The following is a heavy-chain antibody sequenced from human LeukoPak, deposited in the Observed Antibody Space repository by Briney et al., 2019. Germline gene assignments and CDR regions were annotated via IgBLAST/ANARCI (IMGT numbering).Heavy chain of an antibody. CDR3: ARDSYSSGWHSAFDI. CDR2: IYTSGST. CDR1: GGSISSYY. Sequence: PSETLSLTCTVSGGSISSYYWSWIRQPAGKGLEWIGRIYTSGSTNYNPSLKSRVTMSVDTSKNQFSLNLSSVTAADTAVYYRARDSYSSGWHSAFDIWGQGTMVTVSS. J-gene: IGHJ3*02. V-gene: IGHV4-4*07. D-gene: IGHD6-19*01.